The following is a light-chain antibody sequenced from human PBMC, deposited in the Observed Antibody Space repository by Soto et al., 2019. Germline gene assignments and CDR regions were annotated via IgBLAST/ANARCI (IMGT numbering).Light chain of an antibody. CDR1: SSDVGGYNF. CDR2: DVT. CDR3: SSCTSSSTLV. V-gene: IGLV2-14*01. Sequence: QSALTQPASVSGSPGQSITISCTGTSSDVGGYNFVSWYQQHPGKAPKLMIYDVTNRPSGVSNRLSGSKSGNTASLTISGLQAEDEADYYCSSCTSSSTLVFGGGTKLTVL. J-gene: IGLJ2*01.